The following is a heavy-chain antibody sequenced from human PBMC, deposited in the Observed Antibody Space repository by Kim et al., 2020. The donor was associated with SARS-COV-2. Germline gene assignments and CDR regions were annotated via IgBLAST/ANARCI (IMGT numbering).Heavy chain of an antibody. Sequence: SETLSLTCAVYGGSFSGYYWSWIRQPPGKGLEWIGEINHSGSTNYNPSLKSRVTISVDTSKNQFSLKLSSVTAADTAVYYCARGIKLWFGELLYFDYWGQGTLVTVSS. CDR3: ARGIKLWFGELLYFDY. CDR2: INHSGST. D-gene: IGHD3-10*01. J-gene: IGHJ4*02. CDR1: GGSFSGYY. V-gene: IGHV4-34*01.